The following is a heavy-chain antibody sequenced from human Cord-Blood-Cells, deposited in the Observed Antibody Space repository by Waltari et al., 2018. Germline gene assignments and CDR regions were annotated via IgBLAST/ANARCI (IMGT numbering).Heavy chain of an antibody. J-gene: IGHJ2*01. CDR2: IYYSGST. D-gene: IGHD3-10*01. Sequence: QLHLQASGPGRVKPSETLSLPCTVPGGPISSSSYYWGWIRQPPGKGLEWIGSIYYSGSTYYNPSLKSRVTISVDTSKNQFSLKLSSVTAADTAVYYCARVVRGVILYWYFDLWGRGTLVTVSS. CDR3: ARVVRGVILYWYFDL. CDR1: GGPISSSSYY. V-gene: IGHV4-39*01.